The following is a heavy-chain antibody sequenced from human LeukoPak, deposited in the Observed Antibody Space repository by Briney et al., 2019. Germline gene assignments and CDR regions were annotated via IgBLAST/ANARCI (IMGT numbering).Heavy chain of an antibody. V-gene: IGHV4-61*08. J-gene: IGHJ2*01. Sequence: PSETLSLTCAVSGGSISSGGYSWSWIRQPPGKGLEWIGHMSYSGSTNYNPSLKSRVTISLDTPKNQFSLQLSSVTAADTAVYYCARLDTLGSGPHWYFDLWGRGTLVTVSS. CDR1: GGSISSGGYS. CDR2: MSYSGST. CDR3: ARLDTLGSGPHWYFDL. D-gene: IGHD6-19*01.